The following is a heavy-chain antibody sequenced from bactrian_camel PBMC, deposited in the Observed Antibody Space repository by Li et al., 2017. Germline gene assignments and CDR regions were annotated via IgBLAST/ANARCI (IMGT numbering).Heavy chain of an antibody. CDR3: AADACLVVDYEYTY. V-gene: IGHV3S53*01. J-gene: IGHJ4*01. D-gene: IGHD2*01. CDR1: GNTVRRNC. Sequence: HVQLVESGGGSVQAGGSLRLSCAASGNTVRRNCMGWFRQAPGKEREGVAAIGSDARVRYADSVKGRLTISQNNAKNTLYLQMNSLKPEDTATYYCAADACLVVDYEYTYWGQGTQVTVS. CDR2: IGSDARV.